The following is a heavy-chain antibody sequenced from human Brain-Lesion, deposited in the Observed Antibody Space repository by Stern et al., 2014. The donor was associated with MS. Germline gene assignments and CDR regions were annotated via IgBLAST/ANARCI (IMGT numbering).Heavy chain of an antibody. CDR1: GGSIHSGDYH. Sequence: QVQLVQSGPGLVKPSQTLSLTCTVSGGSIHSGDYHWTWIRQPPGKGLEWIGFITYSGTTYYKPSLQRRLTISVDTSKNQFSLKLRSVTAGDTAVYYCARSTVSAEYYFDYWGQGTLVTVSS. CDR2: ITYSGTT. CDR3: ARSTVSAEYYFDY. V-gene: IGHV4-30-4*01. D-gene: IGHD4-11*01. J-gene: IGHJ4*02.